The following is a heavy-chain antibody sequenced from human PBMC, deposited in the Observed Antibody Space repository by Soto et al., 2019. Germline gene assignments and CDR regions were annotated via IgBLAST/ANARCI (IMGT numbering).Heavy chain of an antibody. CDR2: INHSGST. CDR3: ARSRLWVAARPGGNWFDP. D-gene: IGHD6-6*01. CDR1: GGSFSGYY. Sequence: ETLSLTCAVYGGSFSGYYWSWIRQPPGKGLERIGEINHSGSTNYNPSLKSRVTISVDTSKNQFSLKLGSVTAADTAVYYCARSRLWVAARPGGNWFDPWGQGTLVTVSS. J-gene: IGHJ5*02. V-gene: IGHV4-34*01.